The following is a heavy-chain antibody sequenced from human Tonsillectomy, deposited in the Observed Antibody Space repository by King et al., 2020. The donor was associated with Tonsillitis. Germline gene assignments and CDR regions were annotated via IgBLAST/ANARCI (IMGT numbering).Heavy chain of an antibody. CDR1: GGSISSSPYY. V-gene: IGHV4-39*01. Sequence: LQLQESGPGLVKPSETLSLTCAVSGGSISSSPYYWGWIRQPPGKGLEWIGSFYYSGNTYYNPSLKSRVTISVDKSKNQFSLSLTSVTAADTAVYYCARDYGLNWGQGTLVTVSS. D-gene: IGHD4-17*01. J-gene: IGHJ4*02. CDR2: FYYSGNT. CDR3: ARDYGLN.